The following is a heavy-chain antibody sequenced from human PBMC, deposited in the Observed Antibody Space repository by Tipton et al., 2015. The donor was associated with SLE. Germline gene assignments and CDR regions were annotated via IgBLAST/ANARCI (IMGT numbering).Heavy chain of an antibody. J-gene: IGHJ5*02. CDR3: AREKRIQGQDL. D-gene: IGHD2-15*01. Sequence: SLRLSCTASGFAFSDYHLSWIRQAPGKGLEWISYITSSGGTIYYADSVKGRFTISRDNAKSSLFLQMSSLRVEDTAIYYCAREKRIQGQDLWGQGTLVTVSS. CDR2: ITSSGGTI. V-gene: IGHV3-11*04. CDR1: GFAFSDYH.